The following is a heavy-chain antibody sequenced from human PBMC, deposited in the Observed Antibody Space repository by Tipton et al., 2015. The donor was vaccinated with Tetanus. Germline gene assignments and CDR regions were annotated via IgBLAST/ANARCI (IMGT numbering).Heavy chain of an antibody. J-gene: IGHJ4*02. D-gene: IGHD6-13*01. CDR3: AKDTGYSSSWYLDY. V-gene: IGHV3-9*01. CDR2: ISWNSGSI. CDR1: GFTFDDYA. Sequence: SLRLSCAASGFTFDDYAMHWVRQAPGKGLEWVSGISWNSGSIGYADSVKGRFTISRDNAKNSLYLQMNSLRAEDTALYYCAKDTGYSSSWYLDYWGQGTLVTVSS.